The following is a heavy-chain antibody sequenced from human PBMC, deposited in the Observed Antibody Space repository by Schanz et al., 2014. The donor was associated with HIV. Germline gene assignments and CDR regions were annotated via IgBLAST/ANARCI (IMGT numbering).Heavy chain of an antibody. J-gene: IGHJ6*02. V-gene: IGHV3-30*18. D-gene: IGHD3-22*01. Sequence: QVQLVESGGGVVQPGRSLRLSCAASGFSFSNYGMHWVRQAPGKGLEWGAVPSYDGINKYFANSVKGRFTISRDNSKNTVYLQAKSLRPEDTAVYYCAKDRNQYDSRYIGKGNYYYYYGMDVWGQGTTVTVSS. CDR3: AKDRNQYDSRYIGKGNYYYYYGMDV. CDR1: GFSFSNYG. CDR2: PSYDGINK.